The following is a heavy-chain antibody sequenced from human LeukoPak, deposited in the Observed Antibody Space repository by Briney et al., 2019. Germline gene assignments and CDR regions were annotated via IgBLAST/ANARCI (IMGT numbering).Heavy chain of an antibody. CDR3: AKDRAMNLYYMDV. J-gene: IGHJ6*03. Sequence: PGGSLRLSCAASGFTFSSYSMNWVRQAPGKGLELVANIKQDRSEKYYVDSVKGRFTISRDNAKNSLYLQMNSLRAEDTAVYYCAKDRAMNLYYMDVWGKGTTVTVSS. CDR1: GFTFSSYS. CDR2: IKQDRSEK. V-gene: IGHV3-7*01. D-gene: IGHD1-14*01.